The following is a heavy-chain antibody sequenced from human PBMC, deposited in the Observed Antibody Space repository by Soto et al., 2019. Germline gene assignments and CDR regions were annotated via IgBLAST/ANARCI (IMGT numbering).Heavy chain of an antibody. CDR1: GFRLTSFW. J-gene: IGHJ4*02. D-gene: IGHD5-12*01. CDR2: IKLDGSEK. Sequence: EVRLVESGGGLVQPGGSLRLSCAASGFRLTSFWMSWVRQAPGKGLEWVANIKLDGSEKNYVDSVKGRFTISRDNAKNSLYLQMNSLRDEDTAVYYCARDGGYSGYDYFDYWGQGTLVTVSS. V-gene: IGHV3-7*01. CDR3: ARDGGYSGYDYFDY.